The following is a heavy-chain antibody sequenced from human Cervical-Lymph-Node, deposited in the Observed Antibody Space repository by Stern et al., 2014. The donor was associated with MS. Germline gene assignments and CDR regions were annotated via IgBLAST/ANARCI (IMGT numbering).Heavy chain of an antibody. Sequence: QVQLVQSGAVVKKPGSSVKVSCSTSGVTFSISSISWVRHAPGQGLEWLGGITPMLGTPNYARKFQGRVATTTDESTSTACMELSTLRSEDTAAYFCTIDQGGIAAYWGQGTLVTVSS. CDR1: GVTFSISS. V-gene: IGHV1-69*16. J-gene: IGHJ4*02. CDR3: TIDQGGIAAY. CDR2: ITPMLGTP. D-gene: IGHD6-13*01.